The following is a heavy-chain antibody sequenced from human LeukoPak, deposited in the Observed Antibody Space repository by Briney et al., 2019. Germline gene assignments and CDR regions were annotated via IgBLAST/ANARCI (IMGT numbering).Heavy chain of an antibody. CDR2: IYYSGNT. J-gene: IGHJ3*01. Sequence: SETLSLTCTVSGGSVSSNNYYWSWIRQPPGKGLEWIGYIYYSGNTNYNPSLKSRVTISVDTSKNQFSLKLSSVTAADTAVYYCAREFANLAAFDFWGQGTMVTASA. CDR3: AREFANLAAFDF. CDR1: GGSVSSNNYY. V-gene: IGHV4-61*01.